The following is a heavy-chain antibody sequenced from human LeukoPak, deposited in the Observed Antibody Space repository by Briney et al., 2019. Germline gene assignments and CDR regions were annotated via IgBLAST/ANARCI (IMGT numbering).Heavy chain of an antibody. CDR1: GFTFSSYA. J-gene: IGHJ4*02. Sequence: PGGSLRLSCAASGFTFSSYAMSWVRQAPGKGLEGVSAISGSGGSTYYADSVKGRFTISRDNSKNTLYLQMNSLRAEDTAVYYCAKGDLGSIVGATKLDYWGQGTLVTVSS. CDR3: AKGDLGSIVGATKLDY. V-gene: IGHV3-23*01. CDR2: ISGSGGST. D-gene: IGHD1-26*01.